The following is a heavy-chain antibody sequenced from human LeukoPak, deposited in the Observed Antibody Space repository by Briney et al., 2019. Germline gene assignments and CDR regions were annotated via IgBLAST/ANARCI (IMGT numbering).Heavy chain of an antibody. Sequence: SETLSLTCTVSGGSISSSSYYWGWIRQPPGKGLEWIGIIYYSGSTYYNPSLKSRVTISVDTSKNQFSLKLSSVTAADTAVYYCARHITMIVNAFDIWGQGTMVTVSS. CDR1: GGSISSSSYY. V-gene: IGHV4-39*01. D-gene: IGHD3-22*01. J-gene: IGHJ3*02. CDR2: IYYSGST. CDR3: ARHITMIVNAFDI.